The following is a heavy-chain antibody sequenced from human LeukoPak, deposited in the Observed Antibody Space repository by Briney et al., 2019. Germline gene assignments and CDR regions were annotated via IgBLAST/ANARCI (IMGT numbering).Heavy chain of an antibody. CDR1: GDTFTSYY. CDR3: ARDRYTVTAPNEDWFDP. Sequence: ASVKVSCKASGDTFTSYYMHWVRQAPGQGLEWMGIINPSGDSTSSAQTFQGRVTMTRDMSTSTVYMALSSLRTEDTAVYYCARDRYTVTAPNEDWFDPWGQGTLVTVSS. V-gene: IGHV1-46*01. CDR2: INPSGDST. D-gene: IGHD4-17*01. J-gene: IGHJ5*02.